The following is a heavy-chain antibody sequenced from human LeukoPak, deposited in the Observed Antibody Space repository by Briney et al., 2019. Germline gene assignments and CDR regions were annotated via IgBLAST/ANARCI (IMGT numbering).Heavy chain of an antibody. J-gene: IGHJ3*02. CDR3: AKVYYYDSSDAFDI. Sequence: GGSLRLSCAASEFTFNNYAMNWVRQAPGKWLEWVSAISGSGSSTYYADSVKGRFTISRDNSKNTLYLQMNSLRAEDTAIYYCAKVYYYDSSDAFDIWGQGTMVTVSS. CDR2: ISGSGSST. V-gene: IGHV3-23*01. CDR1: EFTFNNYA. D-gene: IGHD3-22*01.